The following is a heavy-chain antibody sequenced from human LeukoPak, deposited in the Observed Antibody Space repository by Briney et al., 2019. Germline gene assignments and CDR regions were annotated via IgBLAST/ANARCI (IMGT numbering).Heavy chain of an antibody. CDR3: ARDPMSKLRFAPFDY. D-gene: IGHD3-16*01. Sequence: GGSLRLSCAASGFTFSSYSMNWVRQAPGKGLEWVSSISSDSSYIYYADSVKGRFTISRDNAKNSLYLQMNCVRAEDTALYYCARDPMSKLRFAPFDYWGQGTLVTVSS. J-gene: IGHJ4*02. CDR1: GFTFSSYS. V-gene: IGHV3-21*01. CDR2: ISSDSSYI.